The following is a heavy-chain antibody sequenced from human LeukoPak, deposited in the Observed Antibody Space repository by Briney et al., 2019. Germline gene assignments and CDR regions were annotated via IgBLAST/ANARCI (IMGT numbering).Heavy chain of an antibody. Sequence: ASVTVSFKASGYTFTVYYMHWVRQAPGQGLEWMGWINPNSGGTNYAQKVQGRVTMTRDTSISTAYMELSRLRSDDTAMYYCARAGVEGGYYYYGMDVWGQGTTVTVSS. CDR3: ARAGVEGGYYYYGMDV. CDR2: INPNSGGT. J-gene: IGHJ6*02. D-gene: IGHD3-10*01. CDR1: GYTFTVYY. V-gene: IGHV1-2*02.